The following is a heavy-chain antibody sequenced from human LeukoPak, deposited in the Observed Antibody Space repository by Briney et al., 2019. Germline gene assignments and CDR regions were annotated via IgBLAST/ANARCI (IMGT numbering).Heavy chain of an antibody. V-gene: IGHV4-61*02. J-gene: IGHJ6*03. D-gene: IGHD2/OR15-2a*01. CDR2: IYTSGST. Sequence: SQTLSLTCTVSGGSISSGSYYWSWIRQPAGKGLEWIVRIYTSGSTNYNPSLKSRVTISVDTSKNQFSLELSSVTAADTAVYYCARDHLDYFDYYYMDVWGKGTTVTVSS. CDR3: ARDHLDYFDYYYMDV. CDR1: GGSISSGSYY.